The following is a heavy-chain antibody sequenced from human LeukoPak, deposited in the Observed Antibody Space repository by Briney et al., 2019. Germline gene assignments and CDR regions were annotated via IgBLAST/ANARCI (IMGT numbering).Heavy chain of an antibody. CDR3: STVVRERATFMDN. CDR1: GLTFKTSA. D-gene: IGHD5-24*01. V-gene: IGHV3-48*01. J-gene: IGHJ1*01. Sequence: PVGSLRLSCVASGLTFKTSAMNWVRQSPGKGLEWGAYIIGPVTTIYYPDSLKDRFTLSRDNANNTLFLLMCCLRVDDTAISFCSTVVRERATFMDNWGQGALVSVP. CDR2: IIGPVTTI.